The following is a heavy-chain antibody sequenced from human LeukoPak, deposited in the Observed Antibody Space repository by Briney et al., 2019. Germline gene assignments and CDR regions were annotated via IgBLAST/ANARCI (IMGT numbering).Heavy chain of an antibody. CDR3: AREGGQEHFDY. D-gene: IGHD1-1*01. J-gene: IGHJ4*02. CDR1: GYTFISYY. Sequence: GASVKVSCKASGYTFISYYMHWVRRAPGQGLEWMGIINPGGGSTSYAQKFQGRVTMTRDTSTSTVYMELSSLRSEDTAVYYCAREGGQEHFDYWGQGTLVTVSS. V-gene: IGHV1-46*01. CDR2: INPGGGST.